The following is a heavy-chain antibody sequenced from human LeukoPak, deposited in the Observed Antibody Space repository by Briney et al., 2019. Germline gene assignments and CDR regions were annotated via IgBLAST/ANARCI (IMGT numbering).Heavy chain of an antibody. J-gene: IGHJ5*02. V-gene: IGHV6-1*01. CDR3: ARRLTQYDCFDP. Sequence: SQTLSLTCAISGDSVPSNSVTWNWIRQSPSRGLEWLGRTFYRSTWYNDYAVSVRGRITVNPDTSKNQFSLHLNSVTPEDTAVYYCARRLTQYDCFDPWGQGILVTVSS. CDR1: GDSVPSNSVT. D-gene: IGHD2-2*01. CDR2: TFYRSTWYN.